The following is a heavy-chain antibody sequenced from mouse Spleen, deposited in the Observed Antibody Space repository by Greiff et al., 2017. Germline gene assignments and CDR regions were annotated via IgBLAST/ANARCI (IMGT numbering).Heavy chain of an antibody. CDR1: GYSITSGYY. J-gene: IGHJ3*01. CDR2: ISYDGSN. V-gene: IGHV3-6*01. CDR3: AKGYLY. Sequence: VQLKESGPGLVKPSQSLSLTCSVTGYSITSGYYWNWIRQFPGNKLEWMGYISYDGSNNYNPSLKNRISITRDTSKNQFFLKLNSVTTEDTATYYCAKGYLYWGQGTLVTVSA.